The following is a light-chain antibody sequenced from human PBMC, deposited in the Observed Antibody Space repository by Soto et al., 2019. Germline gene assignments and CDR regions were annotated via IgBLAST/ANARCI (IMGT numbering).Light chain of an antibody. Sequence: QSVLTQPASVSGSPGQSITISCTGTSSDVGGYNYVSWYQQHPGKAPKLMIYEVSHRPSGVSNRFSGSKSGNTASLTISGRQAEDETDYYCSSYTSSSTWVFGGGTKLTVL. CDR3: SSYTSSSTWV. CDR2: EVS. CDR1: SSDVGGYNY. J-gene: IGLJ3*02. V-gene: IGLV2-14*01.